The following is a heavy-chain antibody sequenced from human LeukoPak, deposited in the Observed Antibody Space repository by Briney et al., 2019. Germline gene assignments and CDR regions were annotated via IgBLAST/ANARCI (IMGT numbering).Heavy chain of an antibody. CDR3: ASQVAGSSSQN. CDR1: GGSISSSNW. CDR2: IYNSGGT. J-gene: IGHJ4*02. V-gene: IGHV4-4*02. Sequence: SETLSLTCAVSGGSISSSNWWSWVRQPPGKGLEWIGYIYNSGGTKYNPSLKSRVTISVDTSKNQFSLKLSSVTAADAAVYYCASQVAGSSSQNWGQGTLVTVSS. D-gene: IGHD6-6*01.